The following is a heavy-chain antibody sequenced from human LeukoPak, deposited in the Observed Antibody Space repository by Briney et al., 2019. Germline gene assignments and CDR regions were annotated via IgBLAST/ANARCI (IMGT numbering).Heavy chain of an antibody. Sequence: TSETLSLTCAVYGVSFSGYHWNWIRQFPGKGLEWIGEINDRGHTNYNPALESRVTISVDTSKKQFSLRLNSVTAADTAVYYWARDPTTVSYVSYYFDFWGQGTLVTVSS. CDR3: ARDPTTVSYVSYYFDF. CDR2: INDRGHT. CDR1: GVSFSGYH. D-gene: IGHD4-17*01. V-gene: IGHV4-34*01. J-gene: IGHJ4*02.